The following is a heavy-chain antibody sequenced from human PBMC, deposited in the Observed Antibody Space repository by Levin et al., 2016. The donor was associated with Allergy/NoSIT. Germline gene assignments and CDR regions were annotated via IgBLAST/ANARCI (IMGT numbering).Heavy chain of an antibody. Sequence: GGSLRLSCAASGFTFSSHAMSWVRQAPGKGLEWVAYIKPDGSEGYYVDSVKGRFTISRDNFQNSLYLQMNSLRVEDTGVYLCAKGGWYPDSWGQGTLVTVSS. V-gene: IGHV3-7*03. CDR3: AKGGWYPDS. D-gene: IGHD6-19*01. CDR2: IKPDGSEG. J-gene: IGHJ5*02. CDR1: GFTFSSHA.